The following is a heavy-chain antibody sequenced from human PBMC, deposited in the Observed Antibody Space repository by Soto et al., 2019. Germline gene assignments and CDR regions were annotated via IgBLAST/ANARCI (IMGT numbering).Heavy chain of an antibody. D-gene: IGHD3-9*01. V-gene: IGHV3-30*18. J-gene: IGHJ3*01. Sequence: GGSLRLSCAASGFTFSSYGMHWVRQAPGKGLEWVAVISYDGSNKYYADSVKGRFTISRDNSKNTLYLQMNSLRAEDTAVYYCANFYYILTTTGAFYFWGQGIMVTVSS. CDR3: ANFYYILTTTGAFYF. CDR1: GFTFSSYG. CDR2: ISYDGSNK.